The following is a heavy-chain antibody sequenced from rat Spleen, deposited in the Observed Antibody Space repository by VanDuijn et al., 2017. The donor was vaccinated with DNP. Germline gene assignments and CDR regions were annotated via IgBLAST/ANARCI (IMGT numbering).Heavy chain of an antibody. Sequence: EVKLVESGGGLVQPGRSLKISCAASGFNFNDNWMGWVRQAPGKGLEWIGEINKDSSRINYNTSLRDKFTISRDNVQNTLYLQMNKLGSEDTGIYYCAKGPNFGGWSDYFDYWGQGVMVTVSS. CDR2: INKDSSRI. CDR1: GFNFNDNW. D-gene: IGHD1-11*01. CDR3: AKGPNFGGWSDYFDY. V-gene: IGHV4-2*01. J-gene: IGHJ2*01.